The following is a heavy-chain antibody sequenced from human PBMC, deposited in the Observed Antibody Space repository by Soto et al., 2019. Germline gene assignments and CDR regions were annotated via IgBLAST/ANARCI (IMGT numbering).Heavy chain of an antibody. Sequence: EVQLLESGGGFVQPGGTLRLSCAASGFPLISYWMCWVRQTPGTGLEWVATIHQNGTEKHYVDFVKGRFTISRDNAKNSLYLQLDRLRVEGTAGYYWAGVMGTGPWGQGALVSFSS. V-gene: IGHV3-7*01. CDR2: IHQNGTEK. CDR1: GFPLISYW. J-gene: IGHJ5*02. D-gene: IGHD2-8*01. CDR3: AGVMGTGP.